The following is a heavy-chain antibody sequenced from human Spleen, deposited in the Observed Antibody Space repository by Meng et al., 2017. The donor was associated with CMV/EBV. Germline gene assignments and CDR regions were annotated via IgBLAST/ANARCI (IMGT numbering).Heavy chain of an antibody. D-gene: IGHD6-19*01. V-gene: IGHV3-74*01. CDR3: RGSGWDDY. CDR2: ISGDGSSI. J-gene: IGHJ4*02. CDR1: GFSFSTYW. Sequence: GESLKISCAASGFSFSTYWMHWVRQVPGKGLVWVSRISGDGSSISYVDSVKGRFTISRDNAKSTVYLQMDSLRVEDTAVYYCRGSGWDDYWGQGTLVTVSS.